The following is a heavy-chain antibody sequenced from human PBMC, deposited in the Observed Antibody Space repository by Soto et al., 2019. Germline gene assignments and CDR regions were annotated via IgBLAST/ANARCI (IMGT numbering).Heavy chain of an antibody. D-gene: IGHD4-17*01. J-gene: IGHJ4*02. CDR3: VRWSGYGDL. Sequence: EVHLLESGGGLVQPGGSLRLSCAASGFTFTYYSMAWVRQTPERGLEWISGMSIGYEKTFYADSVRGRFTVSRDSSRNTVDLQMHNLRADDTAIYYCVRWSGYGDLWGQGTRVTVSS. CDR1: GFTFTYYS. V-gene: IGHV3-23*01. CDR2: MSIGYEKT.